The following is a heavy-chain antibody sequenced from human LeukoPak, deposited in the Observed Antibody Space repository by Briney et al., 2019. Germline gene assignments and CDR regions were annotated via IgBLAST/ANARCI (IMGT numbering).Heavy chain of an antibody. CDR1: GFTFSSYG. V-gene: IGHV3-30*02. J-gene: IGHJ4*02. Sequence: GGSLGLSCAASGFTFSSYGMHWVRQAPGKGLEWVAFIRYDGSNKYYADSVKGRFTISRDNSKNTLYLQMNSLRAEDTAVYYCANAMLSRSFFLDYWGQGTLVTVSS. D-gene: IGHD2-8*01. CDR3: ANAMLSRSFFLDY. CDR2: IRYDGSNK.